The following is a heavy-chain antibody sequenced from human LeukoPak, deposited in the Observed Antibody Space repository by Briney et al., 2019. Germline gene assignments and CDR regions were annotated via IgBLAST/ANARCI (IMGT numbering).Heavy chain of an antibody. V-gene: IGHV3-30*02. Sequence: PGGSLRLSCTASGFTFSGYGMHWVRQAPGKGLEWVAFIRYDGSNKYYADSVKGRFTISRDNSKNTLYLQMNSLRAEDTAVYYCAKEVSGSYYGDYWGQGTLVTVSS. D-gene: IGHD1-26*01. CDR3: AKEVSGSYYGDY. CDR1: GFTFSGYG. CDR2: IRYDGSNK. J-gene: IGHJ4*02.